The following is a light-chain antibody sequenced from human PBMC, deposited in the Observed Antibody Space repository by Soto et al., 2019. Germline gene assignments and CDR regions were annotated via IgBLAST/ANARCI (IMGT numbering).Light chain of an antibody. V-gene: IGLV3-9*01. CDR1: NIGSKN. J-gene: IGLJ3*02. Sequence: SSELTQPLSVSVALGQTARITCGGNNIGSKNVHWYQQKPGQAPVLVIYRDSNRPSGIPERFSGSNSGNTATLTISRAQAGDEADYYCQVWDSSTASWVFGGGTQLTVL. CDR2: RDS. CDR3: QVWDSSTASWV.